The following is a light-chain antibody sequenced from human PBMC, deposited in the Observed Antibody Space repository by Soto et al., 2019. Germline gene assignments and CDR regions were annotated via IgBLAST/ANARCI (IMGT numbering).Light chain of an antibody. Sequence: EVVLTHSPGTLSLSPGERATLSCRASQSVADTYLAWYQQKPGRAPSLLFYAATRRATGIPDRFSGSGSGTDFTLTISTLEPDDFAVYYCHHFGSSPETFGQGTKVE. CDR2: AAT. V-gene: IGKV3-20*01. CDR1: QSVADTY. CDR3: HHFGSSPET. J-gene: IGKJ1*01.